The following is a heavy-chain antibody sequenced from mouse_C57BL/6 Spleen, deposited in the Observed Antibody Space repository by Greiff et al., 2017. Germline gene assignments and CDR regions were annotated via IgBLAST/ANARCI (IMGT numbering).Heavy chain of an antibody. D-gene: IGHD1-1*01. V-gene: IGHV1-61*01. Sequence: QVQLQQPGAELVRPGSSVKLSCKASGYTFTSYWMDWVKQRPGQGLEWIGNIYPSDSETHYNQKFKDKATLTVDKSSSTAYMQLSSLTSEDSAVYYCARSTTVVATPFDYWGKGTTLTVSS. J-gene: IGHJ2*01. CDR3: ARSTTVVATPFDY. CDR1: GYTFTSYW. CDR2: IYPSDSET.